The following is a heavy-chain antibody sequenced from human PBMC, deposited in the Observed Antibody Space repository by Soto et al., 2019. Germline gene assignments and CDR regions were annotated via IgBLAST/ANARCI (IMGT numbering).Heavy chain of an antibody. J-gene: IGHJ4*02. D-gene: IGHD4-4*01. V-gene: IGHV3-23*01. CDR2: ISGSGGST. CDR1: GFTFSSYA. Sequence: EVQLLESGGGLVQPGGSLRLSCAASGFTFSSYAMSWVRQAPGKGLELVSAISGSGGSTYYADSVKGRFTISRDNSKNTRDLQMNSLRAEDTAVYYCAKALRVYSNYGFGDYWGQGTLVTVAS. CDR3: AKALRVYSNYGFGDY.